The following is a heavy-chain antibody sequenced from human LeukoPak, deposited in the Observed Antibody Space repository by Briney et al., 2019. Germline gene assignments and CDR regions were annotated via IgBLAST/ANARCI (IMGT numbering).Heavy chain of an antibody. V-gene: IGHV4-61*02. J-gene: IGHJ3*02. D-gene: IGHD3-10*01. CDR2: IYTSGST. CDR1: GGSISSGSYY. CDR3: ASYGSGSYAFDI. Sequence: SETLSLTCTVSGGSISSGSYYWSWIRQPAGKGLEWIGRIYTSGSTDYNPSLKSRVTISVDTSKNQFSLKLGSVTAADTAVYYCASYGSGSYAFDIWGQGTMVTVSS.